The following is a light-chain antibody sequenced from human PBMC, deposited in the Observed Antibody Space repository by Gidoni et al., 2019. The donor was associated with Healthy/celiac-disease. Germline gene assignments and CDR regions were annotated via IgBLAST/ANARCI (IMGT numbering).Light chain of an antibody. V-gene: IGKV3-20*01. Sequence: EIVLTQSPGTLSLSPGERATLSCRASQSVSSSYLAWYQQKPGQAPRLLIYGASSRATGIPDRFSGSGSGTDCTLTISRLEPEDFAVYYCQQYGSSLYTFGQXTKLEIK. J-gene: IGKJ2*01. CDR1: QSVSSSY. CDR3: QQYGSSLYT. CDR2: GAS.